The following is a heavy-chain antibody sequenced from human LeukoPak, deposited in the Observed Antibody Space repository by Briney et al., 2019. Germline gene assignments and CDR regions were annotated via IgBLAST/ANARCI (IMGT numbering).Heavy chain of an antibody. CDR3: VRDGGVSGYDLLDY. J-gene: IGHJ4*02. V-gene: IGHV3-7*01. D-gene: IGHD5-12*01. CDR1: GFTFSNYW. CDR2: INQDGSEE. Sequence: PGGSLRLSCAASGFTFSNYWMTWVRQAPGKGLEWVAHINQDGSEEHYMDSVKARFTISRDNAKNSLSLQMNSLRAEDTTVYYCVRDGGVSGYDLLDYWGQGILVTVSS.